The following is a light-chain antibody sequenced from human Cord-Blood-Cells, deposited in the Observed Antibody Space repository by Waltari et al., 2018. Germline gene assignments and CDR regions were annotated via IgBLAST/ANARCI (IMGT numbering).Light chain of an antibody. V-gene: IGLV1-40*01. CDR3: QSYDSSLSGSKV. J-gene: IGLJ1*01. CDR1: SSNTGAGYD. Sequence: QSVLTHPPSASGAPGQRFTISCTGSSSNTGAGYDVPWYQQLPGTAPKLLIYGNSNRPSGVPDRFSGSKSGTSASLAITGLQAEDEADYYCQSYDSSLSGSKVFGTGTKVTVL. CDR2: GNS.